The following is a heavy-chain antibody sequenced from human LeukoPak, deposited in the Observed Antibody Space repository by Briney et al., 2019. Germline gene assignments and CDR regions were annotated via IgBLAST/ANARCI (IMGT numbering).Heavy chain of an antibody. CDR1: GYTFTSYY. Sequence: ASVKVSCKASGYTFTSYYMHWVRQAPGQGLEWMGIINPRGGSTSYAQKFQGRVTMTRDMSTSTVYMELSSLRSEDTAVYYCARDEVRGTTGTTYYYYYYMDVWGKGTTVTVSS. CDR2: INPRGGST. J-gene: IGHJ6*03. D-gene: IGHD1-1*01. V-gene: IGHV1-46*01. CDR3: ARDEVRGTTGTTYYYYYYMDV.